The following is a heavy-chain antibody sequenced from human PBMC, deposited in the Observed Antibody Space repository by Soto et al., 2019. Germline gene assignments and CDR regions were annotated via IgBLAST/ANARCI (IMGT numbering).Heavy chain of an antibody. D-gene: IGHD2-8*02. J-gene: IGHJ4*02. CDR1: GYTFTDYY. V-gene: IGHV1-46*01. CDR3: ASPPFPGCFSAVSFPFAF. Sequence: QVQLVQSGAEVKKPGASVKVSCKASGYTFTDYYIHWVRQAPGQGLEWMGMINPSGGSTDYAQKFRGRVIMARDTAPGTVCRGLRSRSFEDTAVYSCASPPFPGCFSAVSFPFAFWGKGPLVTVSS. CDR2: INPSGGST.